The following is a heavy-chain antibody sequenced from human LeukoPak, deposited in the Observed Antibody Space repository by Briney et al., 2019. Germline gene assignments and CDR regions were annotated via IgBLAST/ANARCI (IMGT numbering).Heavy chain of an antibody. V-gene: IGHV6-1*01. J-gene: IGHJ4*02. CDR1: GDSVSSNSAA. D-gene: IGHD2-15*01. CDR2: TYYRSKWYN. Sequence: SQTLSLTCAISGDSVSSNSAAWNWIRQSPSRGLEWLGRTYYRSKWYNDYAVSVKSRITINPDTSKNQFSLQLNSVTPEDTAVYYCARALGYCSGGSCYLIKYYFDYWGQGTLVTVSS. CDR3: ARALGYCSGGSCYLIKYYFDY.